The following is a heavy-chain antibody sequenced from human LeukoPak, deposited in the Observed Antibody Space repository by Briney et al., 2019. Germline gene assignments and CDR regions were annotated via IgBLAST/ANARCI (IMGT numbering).Heavy chain of an antibody. Sequence: GGSLRLSCAASGFVFSSFGMHWGRQAPGKGLEWVAVIWDDGSNKYYADSVKCRFTITRDNSQNTLYLQMNSLRAEDTAVYYCASAPFFCSGGSCPYYMDVWGKGTTVTVSS. J-gene: IGHJ6*03. CDR1: GFVFSSFG. CDR3: ASAPFFCSGGSCPYYMDV. D-gene: IGHD2-15*01. V-gene: IGHV3-33*01. CDR2: IWDDGSNK.